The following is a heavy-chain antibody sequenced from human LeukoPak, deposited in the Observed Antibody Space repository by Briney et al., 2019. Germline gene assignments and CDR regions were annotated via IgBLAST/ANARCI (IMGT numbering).Heavy chain of an antibody. D-gene: IGHD3-10*01. CDR1: GGTFSSYA. V-gene: IGHV1-69*04. J-gene: IGHJ4*02. CDR3: ATGPRGSGSYSPFDY. Sequence: SVKVSCKASGGTFSSYAISWVRQAPGQGLEWMGRIIPILGIANYAQKFQGRVTITADKSTSTAYMELSSLRSEDTAVYYCATGPRGSGSYSPFDYWGQGTLVTVSS. CDR2: IIPILGIA.